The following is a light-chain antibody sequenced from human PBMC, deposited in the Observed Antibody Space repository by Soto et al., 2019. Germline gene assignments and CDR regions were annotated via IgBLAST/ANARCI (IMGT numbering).Light chain of an antibody. V-gene: IGKV1-5*01. CDR1: QSISNR. Sequence: DIQMTQSPSTLSASVGDGVTITCRASQSISNRLAWYQQRPGKAPKYLIYDASTLDSGAPSRFSGSGYGTEVTLSISSLQPDDFATYYCQQYNIYPWTFGQGTKVDIK. CDR2: DAS. J-gene: IGKJ1*01. CDR3: QQYNIYPWT.